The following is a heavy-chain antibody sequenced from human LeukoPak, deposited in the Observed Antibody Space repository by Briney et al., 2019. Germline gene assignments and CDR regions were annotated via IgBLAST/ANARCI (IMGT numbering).Heavy chain of an antibody. CDR1: GGSISSSSHY. D-gene: IGHD5-12*01. CDR2: IYYSGIT. CDR3: ASGYDSVGWFGP. V-gene: IGHV4-39*01. J-gene: IGHJ5*02. Sequence: SETLSLTCAVSGGSISSSSHYWAWIRQSTGKGLRWIATIYYSGITYYNPTLKRRVTISIDTSKNQFSLRLTSVTAADTAVYYCASGYDSVGWFGPWGQGSLVTVSS.